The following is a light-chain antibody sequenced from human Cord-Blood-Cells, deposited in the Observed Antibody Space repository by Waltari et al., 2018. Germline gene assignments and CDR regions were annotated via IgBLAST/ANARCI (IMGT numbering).Light chain of an antibody. V-gene: IGLV3-25*03. CDR2: KDS. CDR1: ALPKQY. Sequence: SYELTQPPSVSVSPGQTARITCSGDALPKQYAYWYQQKPGQAPVLVIYKDSERPSGIPERFSGSSSGTTVTLTISGVQAEGDADYYCQSADSSGTWVFGGGTKLTVL. CDR3: QSADSSGTWV. J-gene: IGLJ3*02.